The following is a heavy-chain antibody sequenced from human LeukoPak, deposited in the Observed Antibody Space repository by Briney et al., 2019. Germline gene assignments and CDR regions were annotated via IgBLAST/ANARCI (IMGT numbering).Heavy chain of an antibody. CDR3: ASTLYSSQYDY. D-gene: IGHD6-13*01. CDR1: GFTFSSYA. J-gene: IGHJ4*02. V-gene: IGHV3-30*01. CDR2: ISYDGSNK. Sequence: GGSLRLSCAASGFTFSSYAMHWVRQAPGKGLEWVAVISYDGSNKYYADSVKGRFTISRDNSKNTLYLQMNSLRAEDTAVYYCASTLYSSQYDYWGQGTLATVSS.